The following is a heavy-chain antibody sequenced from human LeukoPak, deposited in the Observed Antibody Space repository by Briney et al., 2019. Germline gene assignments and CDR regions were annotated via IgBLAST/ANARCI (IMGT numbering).Heavy chain of an antibody. Sequence: ASVKVSCKAPGYTFSENGISRVRQAPGQGLEWMGWISGDDARTNYAQKVKGRATVTTDTSTSTVYLELRSLRSDDTAVYYRVGEYDRASQDTFDIWGQGTMVTVSS. CDR3: VGEYDRASQDTFDI. V-gene: IGHV1-18*04. J-gene: IGHJ3*02. CDR2: ISGDDART. D-gene: IGHD3-22*01. CDR1: GYTFSENG.